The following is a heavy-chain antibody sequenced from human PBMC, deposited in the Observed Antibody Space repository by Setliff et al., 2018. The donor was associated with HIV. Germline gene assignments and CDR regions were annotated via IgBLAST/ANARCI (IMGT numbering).Heavy chain of an antibody. D-gene: IGHD6-6*01. V-gene: IGHV4-39*01. CDR2: INHSGNT. Sequence: SETLSLTCSVYGDSIGSNTFYWGWLRQPPGKETEWIGSINHSGNTYYYPSLKSRVTMSVDTSKNPFSLRLSSVTATDTAVYYCARHRASSSGFPLDFWGQGILVTVSS. J-gene: IGHJ4*02. CDR3: ARHRASSSGFPLDF. CDR1: GDSIGSNTFY.